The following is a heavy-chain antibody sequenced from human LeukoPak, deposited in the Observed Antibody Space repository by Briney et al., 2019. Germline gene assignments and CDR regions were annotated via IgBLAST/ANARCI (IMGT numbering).Heavy chain of an antibody. J-gene: IGHJ6*03. CDR2: ISSRITI. V-gene: IGHV3-69-1*01. CDR1: GFTFSLHC. CDR3: ARDAQWLVPEGYFYYMDV. D-gene: IGHD6-19*01. Sequence: GRSLRLSRPGAGFTFSLHCMNWVRQAPGKGLERVSSISSRITIFYADSLKGRFPFSRDNAKNSLFRQMNSLGAEDTAVYYCARDAQWLVPEGYFYYMDVWGKGTTVTVSS.